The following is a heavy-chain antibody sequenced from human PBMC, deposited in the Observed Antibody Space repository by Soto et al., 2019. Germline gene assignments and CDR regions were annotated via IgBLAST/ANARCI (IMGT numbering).Heavy chain of an antibody. V-gene: IGHV4-39*01. D-gene: IGHD1-26*01. J-gene: IGHJ4*02. CDR3: ARMAVEVGATCFDY. CDR2: IYYSGST. CDR1: GGSISSSSYY. Sequence: QLQLQESGPGLVKPSETLSLTCTVSGGSISSSSYYWGWIRQPPGKGLEWIGSIYYSGSTYYNPSLKSRVTISVDTSKNQFSLKLSSVTAADTAVYYCARMAVEVGATCFDYWGQGTLVTVSS.